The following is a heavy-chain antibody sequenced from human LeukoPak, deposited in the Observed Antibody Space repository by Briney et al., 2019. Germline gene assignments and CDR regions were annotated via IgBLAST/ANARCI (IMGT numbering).Heavy chain of an antibody. Sequence: SETLSLTCTVSGGSINNYNYYWGWIRQPSGKGLEWIGSIYYSGSTYHNPSLKSRVTISVHTSKNQFSLRLSSVTAADTAVYYCARQVFPSSSITMIISWFDPWGQGTLVTVSS. CDR2: IYYSGST. V-gene: IGHV4-39*01. J-gene: IGHJ5*02. D-gene: IGHD3-22*01. CDR1: GGSINNYNYY. CDR3: ARQVFPSSSITMIISWFDP.